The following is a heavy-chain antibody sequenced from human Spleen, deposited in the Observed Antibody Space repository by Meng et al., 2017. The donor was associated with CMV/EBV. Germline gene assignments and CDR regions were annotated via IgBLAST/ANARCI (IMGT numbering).Heavy chain of an antibody. V-gene: IGHV3-30*02. J-gene: IGHJ5*02. D-gene: IGHD2-2*01. CDR2: IRSDRVHK. CDR1: FGKYG. Sequence: FGKYGIHWVRQAPGKELEWVSFIRSDRVHKFYADSGKGRFTISRDNSKNTVYLQMDSLTAEDTALYYCVRASALNWFDPWGQGTLVTVSS. CDR3: VRASALNWFDP.